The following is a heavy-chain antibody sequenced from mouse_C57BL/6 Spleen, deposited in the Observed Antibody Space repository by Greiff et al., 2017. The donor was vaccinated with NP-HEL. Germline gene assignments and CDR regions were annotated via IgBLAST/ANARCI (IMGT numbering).Heavy chain of an antibody. V-gene: IGHV14-4*01. D-gene: IGHD2-12*01. J-gene: IGHJ3*01. CDR1: GFNIKDDY. CDR2: IDPENGDT. Sequence: EVMLVESGAELVRPGASVKLSCTASGFNIKDDYMHWVKQRPEQGLEWIGWIDPENGDTEYASKFQGKATITADTSSNTAYLQLSSLTSEDTAVYYCTTWGRLSYWGQGTLVTVSA. CDR3: TTWGRLSY.